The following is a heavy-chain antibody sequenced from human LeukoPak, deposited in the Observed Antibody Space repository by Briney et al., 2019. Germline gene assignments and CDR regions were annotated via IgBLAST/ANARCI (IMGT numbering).Heavy chain of an antibody. Sequence: SQTLSLTCAISGDSVSSNKAIWHWIRQSPSRGLEWLGRTYYRSEWYNDDTLSVKSRITISPDTSKNQFSLQLNSVTPEDTAVYYCARAPAGPYGYFEYWGQGTLVTVSS. D-gene: IGHD2-2*01. CDR3: ARAPAGPYGYFEY. V-gene: IGHV6-1*01. J-gene: IGHJ4*02. CDR1: GDSVSSNKAI. CDR2: TYYRSEWYN.